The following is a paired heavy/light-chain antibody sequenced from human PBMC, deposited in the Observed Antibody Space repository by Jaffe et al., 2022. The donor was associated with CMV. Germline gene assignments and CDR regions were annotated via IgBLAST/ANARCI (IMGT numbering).Heavy chain of an antibody. CDR2: IYYSGNI. CDR3: ARHRIAATAGLGIGAIRYLDL. CDR1: GDSISSRTYY. Sequence: LQLQESGPGLVKPSETLSLTCTVSGDSISSRTYYWGWIRQSPRKGLEWIGSIYYSGNIYYNPSLKSRVTISIDTSENHFSLKLSSVTAADTSVYYCARHRIAATAGLGIGAIRYLDLWGRGTLVTVSS. V-gene: IGHV4-39*01. J-gene: IGHJ2*01. D-gene: IGHD6-13*01.
Light chain of an antibody. CDR2: WAS. CDR3: QQYYSNYPT. CDR1: QSVLYSSNNNNN. Sequence: DIVMTQSPDSLAVSLGERATINCKSSQSVLYSSNNNNNYIAWYQQKAGQPPKLLIYWASTRESGVPDRFSGSGSGTDFTLTISSLQAEDVAVYYCQQYYSNYPTFGQGTKLEIK. V-gene: IGKV4-1*01. J-gene: IGKJ2*01.